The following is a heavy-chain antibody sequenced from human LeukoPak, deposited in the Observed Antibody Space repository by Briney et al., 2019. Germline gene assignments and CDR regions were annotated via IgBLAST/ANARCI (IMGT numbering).Heavy chain of an antibody. CDR2: IYPGDSDT. V-gene: IGHV5-51*01. CDR3: ARLAVTTYYYYGMDV. Sequence: GKSLKISCKGSGYSFTSYWIGWVRQMPGKGLEWMGSIYPGDSDTRYSPSFQGQVTISADKSISTAYLQWSSLKASDTAMYYCARLAVTTYYYYGMDVWGQGTTVTVSS. CDR1: GYSFTSYW. D-gene: IGHD4-17*01. J-gene: IGHJ6*02.